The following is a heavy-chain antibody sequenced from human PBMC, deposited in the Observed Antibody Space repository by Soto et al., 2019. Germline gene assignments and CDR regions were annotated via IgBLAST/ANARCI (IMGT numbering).Heavy chain of an antibody. CDR2: ISGNGGYT. D-gene: IGHD3-3*01. V-gene: IGHV3-23*01. J-gene: IGHJ4*02. CDR1: GFTFSSYA. CDR3: AKGQANTVFGVGTLFDY. Sequence: PGGSLRLSSAASGFTFSSYAMSWVRQAPGKGLEWVSTISGNGGYTYYSDSVRGRLSISRDNSKKTLYLQMNSLRADDTAVFYCAKGQANTVFGVGTLFDYWGQGTQVTVSS.